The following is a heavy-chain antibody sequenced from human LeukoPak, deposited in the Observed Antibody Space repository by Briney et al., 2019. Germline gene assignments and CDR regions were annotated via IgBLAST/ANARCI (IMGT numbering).Heavy chain of an antibody. CDR2: INHSGST. CDR3: ARGRGAARTFVY. CDR1: GGSFSGYY. J-gene: IGHJ4*02. V-gene: IGHV4-34*01. D-gene: IGHD6-6*01. Sequence: SETLSLTCAVYGGSFSGYYWSWIRQPPGKGLEWIGEINHSGSTNYNLSLKSRVTISVDTPKNQFSLKLSSVTAADTAVYYCARGRGAARTFVYWGQGTLVTVSS.